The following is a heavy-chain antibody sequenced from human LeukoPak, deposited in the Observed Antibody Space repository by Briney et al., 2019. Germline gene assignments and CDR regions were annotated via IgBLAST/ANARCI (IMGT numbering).Heavy chain of an antibody. CDR1: GGSISSHF. V-gene: IGHV4-59*11. D-gene: IGHD4-17*01. Sequence: SETLSLTCSVSGGSISSHFWSWIRQPPGKGLEWIGYIYYSGSTKYNPSLKSRVTISVDTSKNQFSLKLSSVTAADTAVYYCARGGTTVTPGLLWFDPWGQGTLVTVSS. CDR3: ARGGTTVTPGLLWFDP. CDR2: IYYSGST. J-gene: IGHJ5*02.